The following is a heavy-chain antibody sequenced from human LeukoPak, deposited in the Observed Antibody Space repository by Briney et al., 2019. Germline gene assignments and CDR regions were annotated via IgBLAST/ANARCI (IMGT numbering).Heavy chain of an antibody. CDR2: IYYSGST. D-gene: IGHD2/OR15-2a*01. CDR1: GGSISGGSYY. J-gene: IGHJ4*02. CDR3: ARGEYGLFDY. Sequence: SQTLSLTCTVSGGSISGGSYYWSWIRQPPGKGLEWIGYIYYSGSTKYNLSLKSRVTISVDTSKNQLSLRLSSVTAADTAVYYCARGEYGLFDYWGQGTLVTVSS. V-gene: IGHV4-61*01.